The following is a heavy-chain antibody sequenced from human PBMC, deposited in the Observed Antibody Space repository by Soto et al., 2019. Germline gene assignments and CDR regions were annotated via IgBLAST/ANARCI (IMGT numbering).Heavy chain of an antibody. CDR2: IDPSGSYS. D-gene: IGHD6-19*01. V-gene: IGHV5-10-1*01. CDR3: ARHDYPPVAGTCNY. Sequence: PGESLKISCQGSGYIFTKSWISWVRQMPGKGPEWMARIDPSGSYSDYSPSFRGHVTMSVDKSTSTVHLQWTSLEASDTAIYYCARHDYPPVAGTCNYWGQGTQVTVSS. CDR1: GYIFTKSW. J-gene: IGHJ4*02.